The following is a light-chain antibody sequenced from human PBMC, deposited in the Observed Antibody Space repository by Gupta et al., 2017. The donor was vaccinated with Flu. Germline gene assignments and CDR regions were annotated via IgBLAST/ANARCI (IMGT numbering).Light chain of an antibody. CDR2: GAS. J-gene: IGKJ2*03. Sequence: EIVLTQSPGTLSLSPGERATLSCRASQSVSSSYLLWYQQKPGQAPRLLIYGASSRATGIPDRFSGSGSGTDFTLIISRLEPEDFAVYYCQQYGGSPLYSFGQGTKLEIK. CDR1: QSVSSSY. CDR3: QQYGGSPLYS. V-gene: IGKV3-20*01.